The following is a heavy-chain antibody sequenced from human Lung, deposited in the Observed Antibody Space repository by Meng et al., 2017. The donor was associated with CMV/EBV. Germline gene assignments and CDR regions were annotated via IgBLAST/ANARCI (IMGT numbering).Heavy chain of an antibody. D-gene: IGHD3-3*01. J-gene: IGHJ6*01. CDR2: ISTTSTYI. V-gene: IGHV3-21*01. CDR3: AGFGVAITNGLDV. Sequence: SCAASGFTFSAYSMNWVRQAPGKGLEWVSSISTTSTYIYYADSMKGRFTISRDNAKNLLFLQMNSLSVEDTAVYYCAGFGVAITNGLDVWGPGNTV. CDR1: GFTFSAYS.